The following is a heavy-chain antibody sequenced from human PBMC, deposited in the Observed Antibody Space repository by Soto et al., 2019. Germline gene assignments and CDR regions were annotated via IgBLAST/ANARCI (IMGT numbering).Heavy chain of an antibody. V-gene: IGHV4-61*01. J-gene: IGHJ4*02. Sequence: QVQLQESGPGLVKPSETLSLTCTVYGVSVSNGSYYWSWIRQPPGKALEWIGYIYYSGSTNYNPSLKSRVTISVDTSKNQFSLKLSSVTATDTAIYYCAREQQLGHVKTFDHWGQGTLVTVSS. D-gene: IGHD6-13*01. CDR2: IYYSGST. CDR1: GVSVSNGSYY. CDR3: AREQQLGHVKTFDH.